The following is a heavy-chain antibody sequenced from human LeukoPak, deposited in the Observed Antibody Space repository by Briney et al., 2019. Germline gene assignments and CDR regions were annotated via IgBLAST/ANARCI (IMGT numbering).Heavy chain of an antibody. CDR2: IYSGGNT. J-gene: IGHJ4*02. CDR3: ARDHFYYGSGSYPGDY. V-gene: IGHV3-66*01. CDR1: GGSISSSSYY. D-gene: IGHD3-10*01. Sequence: ETLSLTCTVSGGSISSSSYYWGWIRQAPGKGLEWVSVIYSGGNTYYADSVKGRFTISRDNSKNTLYLQMNNLRGEDTAVYYCARDHFYYGSGSYPGDYWGQGTLVTVSS.